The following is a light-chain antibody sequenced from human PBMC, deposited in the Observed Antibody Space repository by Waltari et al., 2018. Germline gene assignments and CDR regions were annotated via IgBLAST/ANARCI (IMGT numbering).Light chain of an antibody. CDR2: AVT. Sequence: QSALTQPASVSGSPGQSITISCTGTSSDVGGYNYVSWYQQHPGKAPKLMIYAVTNRPSGVAHRFSGSKSGNTSSLTISGLQAEDEADYYCSSYTSSNTLGFGTGTKVTVL. V-gene: IGLV2-14*03. J-gene: IGLJ1*01. CDR3: SSYTSSNTLG. CDR1: SSDVGGYNY.